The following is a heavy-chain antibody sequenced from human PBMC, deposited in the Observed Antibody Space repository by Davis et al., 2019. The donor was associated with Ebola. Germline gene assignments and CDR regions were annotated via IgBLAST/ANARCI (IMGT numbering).Heavy chain of an antibody. D-gene: IGHD3-9*01. V-gene: IGHV4-34*01. CDR2: INHSGST. J-gene: IGHJ6*02. Sequence: SETPSLTCAVYGGSFSGYYWSWIRQPPGKGLEWIGEINHSGSTNYNPSLKSRVTISVDTSKNQFSLKLSSVTAADTAVYYCARVDWLYYGMDVWGQGTTVTVSS. CDR3: ARVDWLYYGMDV. CDR1: GGSFSGYY.